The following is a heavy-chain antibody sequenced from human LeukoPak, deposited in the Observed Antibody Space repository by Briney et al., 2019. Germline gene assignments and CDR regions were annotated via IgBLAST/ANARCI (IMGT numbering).Heavy chain of an antibody. D-gene: IGHD5-18*01. J-gene: IGHJ4*02. CDR2: FDPEDGET. CDR3: ARVRYSYWGIEGFDY. CDR1: GYTLTELS. Sequence: ASVKVSCKVSGYTLTELSMHWVRQAPGKGLEWMGGFDPEDGETIYAQKFQGRVTMTRNTSISTAYMELSSLRSEDTAVYYCARVRYSYWGIEGFDYWGQGTLVTVSS. V-gene: IGHV1-24*01.